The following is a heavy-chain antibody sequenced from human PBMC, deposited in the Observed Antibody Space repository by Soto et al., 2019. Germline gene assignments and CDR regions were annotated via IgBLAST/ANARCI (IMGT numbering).Heavy chain of an antibody. CDR1: GGSISSYY. CDR3: ARLLWFGELRYFDY. V-gene: IGHV4-59*01. D-gene: IGHD3-10*01. J-gene: IGHJ4*02. CDR2: IYYSGST. Sequence: SETLSLTCTVSGGSISSYYWSWIRQPPGKGLEWIGYIYYSGSTNYNPSLKSRVTISVDTSKNQFSLKLSSVTAADTAVYYCARLLWFGELRYFDYWGQGTLVTVSS.